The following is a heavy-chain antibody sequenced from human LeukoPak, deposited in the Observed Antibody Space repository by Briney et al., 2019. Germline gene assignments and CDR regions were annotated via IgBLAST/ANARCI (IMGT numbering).Heavy chain of an antibody. Sequence: SETLSLTCTVSGGSISSYYWNWIRQPPGKGLEWIANIHYSGSTNFDPSLKSRATISVDTSNNQFSLKLSSVTAADTAVCYCARQRLRGYYDSSGYYFDLWGQGTLVTVSS. D-gene: IGHD3-22*01. CDR3: ARQRLRGYYDSSGYYFDL. J-gene: IGHJ4*02. CDR1: GGSISSYY. V-gene: IGHV4-59*08. CDR2: IHYSGST.